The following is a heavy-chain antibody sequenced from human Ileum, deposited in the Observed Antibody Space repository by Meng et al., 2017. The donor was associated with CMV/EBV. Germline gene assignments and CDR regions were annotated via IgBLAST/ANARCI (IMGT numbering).Heavy chain of an antibody. CDR1: GAGVSRNDAA. Sequence: CAISGAGVSRNDAAWHGIRQAPSRGLEWLGRAYYRSKWFIDYAESVESRIVISPDTSKNQFSLQLNSVTPEDTAVYYCARGWALGSWGQGTLVTVSS. J-gene: IGHJ4*02. CDR2: AYYRSKWFI. CDR3: ARGWALGS. V-gene: IGHV6-1*01. D-gene: IGHD1-26*01.